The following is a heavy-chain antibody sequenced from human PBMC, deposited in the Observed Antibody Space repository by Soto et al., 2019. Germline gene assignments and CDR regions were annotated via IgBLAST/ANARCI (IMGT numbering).Heavy chain of an antibody. Sequence: PSETLSLTCTVSGGSISSYYWSWIRQPPGKGLEWIGYIYYSGSTNYNPSLKSRVTISVDMSKNQFSLKLSSVTAADSAVYYCARAKRIFGVVTHDYWGQGTLVTVSS. V-gene: IGHV4-59*08. CDR1: GGSISSYY. D-gene: IGHD3-3*01. CDR3: ARAKRIFGVVTHDY. CDR2: IYYSGST. J-gene: IGHJ4*02.